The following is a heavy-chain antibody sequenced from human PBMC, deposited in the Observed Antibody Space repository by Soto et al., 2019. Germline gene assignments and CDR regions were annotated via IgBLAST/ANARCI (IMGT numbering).Heavy chain of an antibody. CDR2: IYPGDSDT. Sequence: GESLKISCKGSGYSFTSYWIGWVRQMPGKGLEWMGIIYPGDSDTRYSPSFQGQVTISADKSISTAYLQWSSLKASDTAMYYCARHPDYGDYEEGYYYYYMDVWGKGTTVTVSS. CDR1: GYSFTSYW. D-gene: IGHD4-17*01. CDR3: ARHPDYGDYEEGYYYYYMDV. V-gene: IGHV5-51*01. J-gene: IGHJ6*03.